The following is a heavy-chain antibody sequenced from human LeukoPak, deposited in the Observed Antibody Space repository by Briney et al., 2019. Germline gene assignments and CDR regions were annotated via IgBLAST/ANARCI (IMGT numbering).Heavy chain of an antibody. D-gene: IGHD6-19*01. CDR2: IYTSGGT. Sequence: SETLSLTCTVSGGSISSYYWSWIRQPAGKGLEWIGRIYTSGGTNYNPSLKSRVTMSVDTSKNQFSLKLSSVTAADTAVYYCARDSRGAGWYVIDYWGQGTLVTVSS. CDR3: ARDSRGAGWYVIDY. J-gene: IGHJ4*02. V-gene: IGHV4-4*07. CDR1: GGSISSYY.